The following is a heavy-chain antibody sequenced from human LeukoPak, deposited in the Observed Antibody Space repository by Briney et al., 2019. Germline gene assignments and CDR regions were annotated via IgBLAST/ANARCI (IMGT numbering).Heavy chain of an antibody. CDR2: VWHDGSNQ. CDR3: AKDRRYCSSTSCYTEVIDY. J-gene: IGHJ4*02. CDR1: GVTFSISG. Sequence: GGSPRLSCAASGVTFSISGMHWVRQAPGKGLEWVAVVWHDGSNQFYADSVKGRFTISRENSENTLYLQLNRLRAEDTAVYYCAKDRRYCSSTSCYTEVIDYWGQGTLVTVSS. D-gene: IGHD2-2*02. V-gene: IGHV3-33*06.